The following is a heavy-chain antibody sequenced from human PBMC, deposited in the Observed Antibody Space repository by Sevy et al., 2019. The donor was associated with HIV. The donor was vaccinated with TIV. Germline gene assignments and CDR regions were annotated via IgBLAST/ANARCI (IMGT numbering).Heavy chain of an antibody. J-gene: IGHJ6*02. V-gene: IGHV1-2*02. D-gene: IGHD2-2*01. Sequence: ASVKVSCKASGYTFTGYYMHWVRQAPGQGLEWMGWINPNSGGTNYAQMFQGRVTMTRDTSISTAYMELSRLRSDDTAVYYCARGLYCSSTSCLYYYYYGMDVWGQGTTVTVSS. CDR3: ARGLYCSSTSCLYYYYYGMDV. CDR1: GYTFTGYY. CDR2: INPNSGGT.